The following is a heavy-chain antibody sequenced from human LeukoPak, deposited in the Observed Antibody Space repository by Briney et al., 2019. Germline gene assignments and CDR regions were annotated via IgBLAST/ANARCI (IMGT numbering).Heavy chain of an antibody. CDR3: ARGDDSGYDYYAFDI. V-gene: IGHV3-9*01. Sequence: GGSLRLSCAASGFTFDDYAMHWVRQAPGKGLEWVSGISWNSGSIGYADSVKGRFTISRDNAKNSLYLRMNSLRAEDTALYYCARGDDSGYDYYAFDIWGQGTMVTVSS. D-gene: IGHD5-12*01. J-gene: IGHJ3*02. CDR2: ISWNSGSI. CDR1: GFTFDDYA.